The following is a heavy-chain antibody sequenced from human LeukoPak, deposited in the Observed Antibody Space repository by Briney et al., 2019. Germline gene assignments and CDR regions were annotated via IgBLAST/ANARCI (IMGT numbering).Heavy chain of an antibody. CDR2: TYYSGST. D-gene: IGHD6-6*01. CDR3: AEYTSSSAYFDH. Sequence: SETLSLTCIVSGGSISSSSYHCGWIRQPPGKGLEWIGNTYYSGSTYYNPSLKSRVTMSVDTSKNQFSLRVNSVTAADTAVYYCAEYTSSSAYFDHWGQGTLVTVSS. J-gene: IGHJ4*02. CDR1: GGSISSSSYH. V-gene: IGHV4-39*01.